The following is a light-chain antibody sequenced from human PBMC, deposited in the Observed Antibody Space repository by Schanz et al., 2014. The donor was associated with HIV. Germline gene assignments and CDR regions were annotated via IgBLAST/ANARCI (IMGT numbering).Light chain of an antibody. CDR2: DVN. V-gene: IGLV2-14*03. CDR3: SSYEGIHNWV. Sequence: QSALTQPASVSGSPGQSITISCTGTSSDVGVYNYVSWYQHHPGKAPKLMIYDVNNRPSGASNRFSGSKSGNTASLTVSGLQPEDEADYYCSSYEGIHNWVFGGGTKLTVL. J-gene: IGLJ3*02. CDR1: SSDVGVYNY.